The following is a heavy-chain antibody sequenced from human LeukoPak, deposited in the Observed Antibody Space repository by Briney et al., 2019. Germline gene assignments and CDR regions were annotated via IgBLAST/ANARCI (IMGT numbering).Heavy chain of an antibody. J-gene: IGHJ4*02. CDR1: GGTFSSYA. V-gene: IGHV1-69*05. Sequence: SVTVSCKASGGTFSSYAISWVRQAPGQGLEWMGRIIPIFGTANYAQKFQGRVTITTDESTSTAYMELSSLRSEDTAVYYCARDSGYYYDSSGYYYSYWGQGTLVTVSS. CDR2: IIPIFGTA. D-gene: IGHD3-22*01. CDR3: ARDSGYYYDSSGYYYSY.